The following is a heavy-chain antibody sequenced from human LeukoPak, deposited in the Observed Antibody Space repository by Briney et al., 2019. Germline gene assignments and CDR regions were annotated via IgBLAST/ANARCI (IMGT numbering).Heavy chain of an antibody. CDR2: IYSGGST. J-gene: IGHJ4*02. CDR1: GFTVSSNY. CDR3: ASSGNYRIYYFDY. D-gene: IGHD1-26*01. V-gene: IGHV3-66*01. Sequence: GGSLRLSCAASGFTVSSNYMSWVRQAPGKGLEWVSLIYSGGSTYYADSVKGRFTISRDNSKNTLYLQMNSLRAEDTAVYYCASSGNYRIYYFDYWGQGTLVTVSS.